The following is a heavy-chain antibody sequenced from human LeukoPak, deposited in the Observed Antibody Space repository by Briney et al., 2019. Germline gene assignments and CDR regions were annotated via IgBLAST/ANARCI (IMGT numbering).Heavy chain of an antibody. CDR3: ARDMGAHYDFWSGYRPGAFDI. D-gene: IGHD3-3*01. Sequence: GGSLRLSCAASGFTFSSYSMNWVRQAPGKGLEWVSSISSSSSYIYYADSVKGRFTISRDNAKNSLYLQMNSLRAEDTAVYYCARDMGAHYDFWSGYRPGAFDIWGQGTMVTVSS. V-gene: IGHV3-21*01. CDR1: GFTFSSYS. J-gene: IGHJ3*02. CDR2: ISSSSSYI.